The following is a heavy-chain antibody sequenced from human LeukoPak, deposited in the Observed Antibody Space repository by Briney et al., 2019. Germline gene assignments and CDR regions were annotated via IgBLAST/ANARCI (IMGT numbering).Heavy chain of an antibody. J-gene: IGHJ3*02. D-gene: IGHD2-15*01. CDR2: TYYRSKWYN. CDR3: ARIRVYCSGGSCYEDAFDI. CDR1: GDSVSSNSAA. V-gene: IGHV6-1*01. Sequence: SQTLSLTCAISGDSVSSNSAAWNWIRQSPSRGLEWLGRTYYRSKWYNDYAISVKSRITINSDTSKNQFSLQLNSVTPEDTAVYYCARIRVYCSGGSCYEDAFDIWGQGTMVTVSS.